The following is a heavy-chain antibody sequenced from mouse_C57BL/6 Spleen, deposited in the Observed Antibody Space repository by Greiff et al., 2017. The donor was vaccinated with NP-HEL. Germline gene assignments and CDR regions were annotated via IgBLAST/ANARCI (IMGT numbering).Heavy chain of an antibody. D-gene: IGHD1-1*02. J-gene: IGHJ4*01. CDR1: GFTFTDYY. V-gene: IGHV7-3*01. CDR3: ARSSGSYVYYAMDY. CDR2: IRNKANGYTT. Sequence: EVKLMESGGGLVQPGGSLSLSCAASGFTFTDYYMSWVRPPPGKALEWLGFIRNKANGYTTEYSASVKGRFTISRDNSQSILYLQMNALRAEDSATYYCARSSGSYVYYAMDYWGQGTSVTVSS.